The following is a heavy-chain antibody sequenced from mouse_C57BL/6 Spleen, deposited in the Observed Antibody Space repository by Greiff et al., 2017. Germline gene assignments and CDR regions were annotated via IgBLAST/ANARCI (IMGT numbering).Heavy chain of an antibody. J-gene: IGHJ2*01. CDR3: ARRYCGSSYLDY. V-gene: IGHV1-55*01. CDR2: IYPGSGST. D-gene: IGHD1-1*01. CDR1: GYTFTSYW. Sequence: VQLQQPGAELVKPGASVKMSCKASGYTFTSYWITWVKQRPGQGLEWIGDIYPGSGSTNYNEKFKSKATLTGDTSSSTAYMQLSSLTSEDSAVYYCARRYCGSSYLDYWCQGTTLTVSS.